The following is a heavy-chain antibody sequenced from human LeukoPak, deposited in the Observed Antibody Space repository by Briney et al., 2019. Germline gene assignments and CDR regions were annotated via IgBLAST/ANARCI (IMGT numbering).Heavy chain of an antibody. J-gene: IGHJ6*02. D-gene: IGHD4-23*01. V-gene: IGHV1-2*02. CDR3: ARGLNSRYYYYGMDV. Sequence: GASVKVSCKASGYTFTGYYMHWVRQAPGQGLEWMGWINPNSGGTNYAQKFQGRVTMTRDTSISTAYMELSRLRSDDTAVYYCARGLNSRYYYYGMDVWGQGTTVTVSS. CDR1: GYTFTGYY. CDR2: INPNSGGT.